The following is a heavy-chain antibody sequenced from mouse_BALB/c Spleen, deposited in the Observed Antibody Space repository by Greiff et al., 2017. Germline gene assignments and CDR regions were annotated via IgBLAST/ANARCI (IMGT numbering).Heavy chain of an antibody. CDR3: ARKDYYGIAMDY. Sequence: VQLQQSGPGLVQPSQSLSITCTVSGFSLTSYGVHWVRQSPGKGLEWLGVIWSGGSTAYNAAFISRLSISKDNSKSQVFFKMNSLQADDTAIYYCARKDYYGIAMDYWGQGTSVTVSS. J-gene: IGHJ4*01. D-gene: IGHD1-1*01. V-gene: IGHV2-4-1*01. CDR2: IWSGGST. CDR1: GFSLTSYG.